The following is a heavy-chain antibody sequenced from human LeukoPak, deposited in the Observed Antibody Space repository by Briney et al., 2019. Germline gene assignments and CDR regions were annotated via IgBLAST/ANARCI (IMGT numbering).Heavy chain of an antibody. D-gene: IGHD1-26*01. V-gene: IGHV3-30*04. Sequence: PGGSLRLSCAASGFTFSSYAMHWVRQAPGKGLEWVAAISYDGSNKYYADSVKGRFTISRDNSKNTLYLQMNSLRAEDTAVYYCARDVCYSGSYLCDYYYYYMDVWGKGTTVTVSS. J-gene: IGHJ6*03. CDR2: ISYDGSNK. CDR3: ARDVCYSGSYLCDYYYYYMDV. CDR1: GFTFSSYA.